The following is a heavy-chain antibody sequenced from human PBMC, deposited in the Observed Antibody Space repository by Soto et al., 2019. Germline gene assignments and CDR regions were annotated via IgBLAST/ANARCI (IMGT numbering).Heavy chain of an antibody. Sequence: ASVKVSCKASGYTFTNYGISWVRQAPGQGLEWMGWISAYNGNTKYAQKLQGRVTMTTDTSTSTAYMELRSLRSDDTAVYYCGRGVGSGSYYNQYNWFDPWGQGTLVTVSS. D-gene: IGHD3-10*01. CDR1: GYTFTNYG. J-gene: IGHJ5*02. CDR2: ISAYNGNT. V-gene: IGHV1-18*01. CDR3: GRGVGSGSYYNQYNWFDP.